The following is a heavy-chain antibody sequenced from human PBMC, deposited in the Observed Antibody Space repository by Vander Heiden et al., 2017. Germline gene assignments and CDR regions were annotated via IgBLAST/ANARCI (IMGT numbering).Heavy chain of an antibody. CDR1: GFTFSSYS. J-gene: IGHJ4*02. CDR2: ISSSSSYI. CDR3: ARLRYSSGWLDY. D-gene: IGHD6-19*01. Sequence: EVQLVESGGGLVKPGGSLSLSCAASGFTFSSYSMNWVRQAPGKGLEWVSSISSSSSYIYYADSVKGRFTISRDNAKNSLYLQMNSLRAEDTAVYYCARLRYSSGWLDYWGQGTLVTVSS. V-gene: IGHV3-21*01.